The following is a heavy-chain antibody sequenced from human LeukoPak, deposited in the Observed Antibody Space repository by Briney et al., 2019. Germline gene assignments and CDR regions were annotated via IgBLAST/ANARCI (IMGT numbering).Heavy chain of an antibody. CDR1: GGSISSGDYY. J-gene: IGHJ5*02. Sequence: SQTLSLTCTVSGGSISSGDYYWSWIRQPPGKGLEWIGYIYCSGSTYYNPSLKSRVTISVDTSKNQFSLKLSSVTAADTAVYYCARGVRGFGVIGRFDPWGQGTLVTVSS. CDR3: ARGVRGFGVIGRFDP. V-gene: IGHV4-30-4*01. D-gene: IGHD3-10*01. CDR2: IYCSGST.